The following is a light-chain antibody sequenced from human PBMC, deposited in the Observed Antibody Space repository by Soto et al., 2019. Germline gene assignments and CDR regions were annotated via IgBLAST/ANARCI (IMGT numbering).Light chain of an antibody. CDR3: QQYNNWPPT. V-gene: IGKV3-15*01. J-gene: IGKJ1*01. Sequence: EIVMTQSPGTLSVSPGERATLSCRASQSVSNNVAWYQRKPGQAPRLIFSGASSRATGVPATFSGSGSGTDFTLTISSLQSADFAVYYCQQYNNWPPTFGQGTRVEVK. CDR2: GAS. CDR1: QSVSNN.